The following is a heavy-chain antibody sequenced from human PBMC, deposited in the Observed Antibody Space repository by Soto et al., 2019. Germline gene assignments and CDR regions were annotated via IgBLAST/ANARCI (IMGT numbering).Heavy chain of an antibody. CDR3: ARAPVYFYDSTVGIGAFDI. CDR2: IFYSGST. J-gene: IGHJ3*02. CDR1: GGSISSGDYY. D-gene: IGHD3-22*01. V-gene: IGHV4-30-4*01. Sequence: SETLSLTCTVSGGSISSGDYYWNWIRQPPGKGLEWIGYIFYSGSTYYYPSLQSRVTISLDTSKNQFSLKLSSVTAADTAVYYCARAPVYFYDSTVGIGAFDIWGQGTMVTVSS.